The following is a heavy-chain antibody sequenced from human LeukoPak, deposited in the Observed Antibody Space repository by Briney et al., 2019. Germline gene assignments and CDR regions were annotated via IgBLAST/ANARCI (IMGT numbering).Heavy chain of an antibody. Sequence: ASVKVSFKASGYTFTSYAMHWVRQAPGQRLEWMGWINAGNGNTKYSQKFQGRVTITRDTSASTAYMELSSLRSEDTAVYYCAREVLRFLENWFDPWGQGTLVTVSS. CDR1: GYTFTSYA. D-gene: IGHD3-3*01. CDR2: INAGNGNT. V-gene: IGHV1-3*01. J-gene: IGHJ5*02. CDR3: AREVLRFLENWFDP.